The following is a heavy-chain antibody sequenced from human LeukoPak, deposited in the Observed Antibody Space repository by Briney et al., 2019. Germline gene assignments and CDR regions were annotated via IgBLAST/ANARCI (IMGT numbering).Heavy chain of an antibody. CDR1: GFTFSNHN. D-gene: IGHD3-10*01. CDR3: ASTRVRGVIKGY. V-gene: IGHV3-48*03. J-gene: IGHJ4*02. Sequence: GGSLRLSCAASGFTFSNHNMDWVRQAPGKGLEWISYISSSGSTIYYADSVKGRFTISRDNAKNSLYLQMNSLRAEDTAVYYCASTRVRGVIKGYWGQGTLVTVSS. CDR2: ISSSGSTI.